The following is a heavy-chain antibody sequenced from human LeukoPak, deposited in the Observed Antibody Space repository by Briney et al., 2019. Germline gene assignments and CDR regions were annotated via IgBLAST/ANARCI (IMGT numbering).Heavy chain of an antibody. CDR2: IYSGGST. Sequence: PGGSLRLSCAASGFTVSSNYMSRVRQAPGKGLEWVSVIYSGGSTYYADSVKGRFTISRDNSKNTLYLQMNSLRAEDTAVYYCARGESSGHDAFDIWGQGTMVTVSS. CDR1: GFTVSSNY. CDR3: ARGESSGHDAFDI. J-gene: IGHJ3*02. V-gene: IGHV3-53*01. D-gene: IGHD6-19*01.